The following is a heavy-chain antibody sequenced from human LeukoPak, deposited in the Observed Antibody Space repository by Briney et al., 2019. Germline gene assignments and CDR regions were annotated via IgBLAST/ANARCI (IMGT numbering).Heavy chain of an antibody. V-gene: IGHV3-74*01. D-gene: IGHD4/OR15-4a*01. J-gene: IGHJ4*02. CDR3: ARNMVPKGREGFDY. CDR2: INSDGSST. CDR1: GFAFSDYW. Sequence: GGSLRLSCAASGFAFSDYWMSWVRQAPGKGLVWVSRINSDGSSTSYADSVKGRFTISRDNAKNTLYLQMNSLRAEDTAVYYCARNMVPKGREGFDYWGQGTLVTVSS.